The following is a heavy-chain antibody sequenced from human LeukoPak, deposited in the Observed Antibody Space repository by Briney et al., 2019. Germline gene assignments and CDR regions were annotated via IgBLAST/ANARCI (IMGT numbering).Heavy chain of an antibody. D-gene: IGHD2-15*01. Sequence: RASETLSLTCTVSGDSISSDISYWSWIRQPAGKELEWIGRVSISGGTNYNPSLRSRVTISVDTSKNQFSLILSSVTAADTAMYFCARLRNVVLFDYWGQGTLVTVSS. J-gene: IGHJ4*02. V-gene: IGHV4-61*02. CDR2: VSISGGT. CDR3: ARLRNVVLFDY. CDR1: GDSISSDISY.